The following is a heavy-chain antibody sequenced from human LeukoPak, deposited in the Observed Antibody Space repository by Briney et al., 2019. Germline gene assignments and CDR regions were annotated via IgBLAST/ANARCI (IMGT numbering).Heavy chain of an antibody. CDR2: ISAYNGNT. CDR1: GYTFTSYG. J-gene: IGHJ4*02. V-gene: IGHV1-18*01. Sequence: GASVKVSCKASGYTFTSYGISWVRQAPGQGLEWMGWISAYNGNTNYAQKFQGRVTMTRDMSTSTVYMELSSLRSEDTAVYYCAREGEEQWRRDFDYWGQGTLVTVSS. D-gene: IGHD6-19*01. CDR3: AREGEEQWRRDFDY.